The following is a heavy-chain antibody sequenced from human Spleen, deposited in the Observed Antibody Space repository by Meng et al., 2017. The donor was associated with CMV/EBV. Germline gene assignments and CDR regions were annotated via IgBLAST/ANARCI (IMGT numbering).Heavy chain of an antibody. Sequence: SETLSLTCTVSGASVSSSSYYWGWIRQSPGRGLEWIGTIYYSGSTYYNPTLKSRITISTDTSKNQFSLRLRSVTAADTAVYYCALQRFLKGSPGGGSFDIWGLGTMVTVSS. J-gene: IGHJ3*02. CDR2: IYYSGST. CDR1: GASVSSSSYY. V-gene: IGHV4-39*07. CDR3: ALQRFLKGSPGGGSFDI. D-gene: IGHD3-3*01.